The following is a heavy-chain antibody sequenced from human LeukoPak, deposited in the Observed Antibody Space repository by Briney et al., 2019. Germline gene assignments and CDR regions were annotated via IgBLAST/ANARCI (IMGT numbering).Heavy chain of an antibody. D-gene: IGHD4-11*01. CDR1: GFTVTSYA. V-gene: IGHV3-23*01. J-gene: IGHJ4*02. CDR3: AKSHSARDAYFAY. Sequence: PGGSLRLSCAASGFTVTSYAMSWVRQAPGKGLEWLSTISDSDVSPFYADSVKGRFTISRDTSQNRLYLQMNSLRAEDTAIYFGAKSHSARDAYFAYWGQGALVTVSS. CDR2: ISDSDVSP.